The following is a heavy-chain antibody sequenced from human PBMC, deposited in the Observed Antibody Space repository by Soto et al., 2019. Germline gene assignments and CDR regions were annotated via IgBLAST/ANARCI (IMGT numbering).Heavy chain of an antibody. Sequence: QVQLQQWGAGLLKPSETLSLTCAVYGGSFSGYYWSWIRQPPGKGLEWIGEINHSGSTNYNPSLRSGVTISVDTSKNQFSLKLSSVTAADTAVYYCARGRAYCSGGSCYFPAYYYYMDVWGKGTTVTVSS. CDR2: INHSGST. CDR3: ARGRAYCSGGSCYFPAYYYYMDV. J-gene: IGHJ6*03. D-gene: IGHD2-15*01. V-gene: IGHV4-34*01. CDR1: GGSFSGYY.